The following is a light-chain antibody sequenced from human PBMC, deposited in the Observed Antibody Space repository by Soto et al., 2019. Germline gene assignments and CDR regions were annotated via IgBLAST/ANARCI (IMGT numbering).Light chain of an antibody. Sequence: NFMLTQPHSVSESPGKTVTISCTRSSGSIASNYVQWYQQRPGSSPTTVIYEDNQRPSGVPDRFSGSIDSSSNSASLTISGLKTEDEADYYCQSYDSSPSHYVFGTGTKLTVL. V-gene: IGLV6-57*01. CDR2: EDN. CDR3: QSYDSSPSHYV. CDR1: SGSIASNY. J-gene: IGLJ1*01.